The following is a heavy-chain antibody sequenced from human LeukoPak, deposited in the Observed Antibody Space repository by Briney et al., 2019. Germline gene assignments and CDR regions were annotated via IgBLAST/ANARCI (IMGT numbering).Heavy chain of an antibody. V-gene: IGHV3-53*01. D-gene: IGHD5-18*01. J-gene: IGHJ4*02. CDR2: IYSGGST. CDR1: GFTVSSNY. CDR3: TTDANRYSYGPGDY. Sequence: GGSLRLSCAASGFTVSSNYMSWVRQAPGKGLEWVSVIYSGGSTYYADSVKGRFTISRDNFKHTLYLQMNSLRAEDTAVYYCTTDANRYSYGPGDYWGQGTLVTVSS.